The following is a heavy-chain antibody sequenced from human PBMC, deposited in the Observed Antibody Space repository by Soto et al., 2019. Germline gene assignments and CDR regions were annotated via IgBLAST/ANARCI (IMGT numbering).Heavy chain of an antibody. CDR2: ISYVGNTK. J-gene: IGHJ4*02. V-gene: IGHV3-30*18. Sequence: PGGSLRLSCAASGFTFSDYGIHWVRQAPGKGLEWMAVISYVGNTKYYADSVKGRFTISRDNSKNTLYLQMNSLRAEDTAVYYCAKDPSIAVAATGYFDYWGQGTLVTVSS. CDR1: GFTFSDYG. CDR3: AKDPSIAVAATGYFDY. D-gene: IGHD6-19*01.